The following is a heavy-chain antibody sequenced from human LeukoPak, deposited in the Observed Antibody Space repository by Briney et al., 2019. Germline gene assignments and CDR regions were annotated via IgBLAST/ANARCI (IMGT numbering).Heavy chain of an antibody. CDR2: IYYSGST. D-gene: IGHD3-22*01. Sequence: SETLSLTCTGSVGSISSYYWSWIRQPPGKGLEWIGYIYYSGSTNYNPSLKSRVTISVDTSKNQFSLKLSSVTAADTAVYYCAREYADYYDSSGYFDYWGQGTLVTVSS. V-gene: IGHV4-59*01. CDR3: AREYADYYDSSGYFDY. CDR1: VGSISSYY. J-gene: IGHJ4*02.